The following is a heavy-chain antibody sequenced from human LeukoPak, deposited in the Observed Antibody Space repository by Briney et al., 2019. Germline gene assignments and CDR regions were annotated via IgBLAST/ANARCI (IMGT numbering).Heavy chain of an antibody. CDR1: GGSISSSSYS. CDR3: ASADGAYGGNLHYFDY. V-gene: IGHV4-39*01. D-gene: IGHD4/OR15-4a*01. Sequence: KPSETLSLTCTVSGGSISSSSYSWGWIRQPPGKGLEWTGSIYYSGTTYYNPSLKSRVPISVDTSKIQFSLKLSSVTAADTAVYYCASADGAYGGNLHYFDYWGQGTLVTVSS. CDR2: IYYSGTT. J-gene: IGHJ4*02.